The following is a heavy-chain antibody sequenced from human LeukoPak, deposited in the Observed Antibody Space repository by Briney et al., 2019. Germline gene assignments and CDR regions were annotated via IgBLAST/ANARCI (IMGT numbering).Heavy chain of an antibody. D-gene: IGHD6-13*01. J-gene: IGHJ4*02. CDR2: IYYSGST. Sequence: SQTLSLTCTVSGGSISSGGYYWSWIRQHPGTGLEWIGYIYYSGSTYYNPSLKSRVTISVDTSKNQFSLKLSSVTAADTAVYYCARQGQQLIHRGYFDYWGQGTLVTVSS. CDR3: ARQGQQLIHRGYFDY. V-gene: IGHV4-31*03. CDR1: GGSISSGGYY.